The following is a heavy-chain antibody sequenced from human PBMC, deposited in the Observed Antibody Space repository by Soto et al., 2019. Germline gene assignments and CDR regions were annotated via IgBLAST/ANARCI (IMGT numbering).Heavy chain of an antibody. CDR3: TTELSVAVGP. D-gene: IGHD2-15*01. J-gene: IGHJ5*02. Sequence: GGSLRLSCAASGFTFSSYGMHWVRQAPGKGLEWVAVIWYDGSNKYYADSVKGRFTISRDNSKNTLYLQMNSLKTEDTAVYYCTTELSVAVGPWGQGTLVTVSS. CDR2: IWYDGSNK. V-gene: IGHV3-33*01. CDR1: GFTFSSYG.